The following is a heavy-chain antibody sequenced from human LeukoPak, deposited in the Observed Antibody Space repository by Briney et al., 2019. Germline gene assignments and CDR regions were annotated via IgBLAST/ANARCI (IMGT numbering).Heavy chain of an antibody. J-gene: IGHJ5*02. CDR2: VFYGGSS. Sequence: PSETLSLTCAVSGGSVSSRHYWNWIRQPPGKGLEWIGSVFYGGSSYYNASLRSRVTTSVDTSKNHFSLRLSSVTAADTAVYYCARSDGVRGVTYSFDPWGQGTLVTVSS. D-gene: IGHD3-10*01. V-gene: IGHV4-39*07. CDR3: ARSDGVRGVTYSFDP. CDR1: GGSVSSRHY.